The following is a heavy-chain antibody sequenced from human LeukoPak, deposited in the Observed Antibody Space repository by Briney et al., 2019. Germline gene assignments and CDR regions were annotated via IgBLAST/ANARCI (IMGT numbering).Heavy chain of an antibody. V-gene: IGHV3-7*05. Sequence: GGSLRLSCAGSGFTFSTYWMSWVRQAPGKGLEWVANIKQDGSKKNYVDSVKGRFTISRDNAKNLLYLQLNSLRAEDTAVYYCARDGGLSRIAAAGYYFDYWGQGTLVTVSS. J-gene: IGHJ4*02. CDR2: IKQDGSKK. D-gene: IGHD6-13*01. CDR3: ARDGGLSRIAAAGYYFDY. CDR1: GFTFSTYW.